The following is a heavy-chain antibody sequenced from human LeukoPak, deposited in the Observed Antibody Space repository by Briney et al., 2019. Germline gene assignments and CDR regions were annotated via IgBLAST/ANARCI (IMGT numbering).Heavy chain of an antibody. CDR3: AREAYSHYEFDY. J-gene: IGHJ4*02. V-gene: IGHV3-21*01. CDR2: LSSTGLYV. CDR1: GFTFTEYT. D-gene: IGHD4-11*01. Sequence: GGSLRLSCAASGFTFTEYTMNWVRQAPGKGLEWVSSLSSTGLYVYYADSVRGRLTISRDNANNSLSLQMSSLGAEDAAVYYCAREAYSHYEFDYWGQGTLVTVSS.